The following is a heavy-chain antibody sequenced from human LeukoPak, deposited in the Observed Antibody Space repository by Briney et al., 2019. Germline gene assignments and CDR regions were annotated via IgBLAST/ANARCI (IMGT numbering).Heavy chain of an antibody. CDR3: ARVVVVPADLKYYYYYYYMDV. V-gene: IGHV1-69*05. CDR1: GGTFSSYA. Sequence: ASVKVSCKASGGTFSSYAISWVRQAPGQGLEWMGGIIPIFGTANYAQKFQGRVTITTDESTSTAYMELSSLRSEDTAVYYCARVVVVPADLKYYYYYYYMDVWGKGTTATVSS. J-gene: IGHJ6*03. CDR2: IIPIFGTA. D-gene: IGHD2-2*01.